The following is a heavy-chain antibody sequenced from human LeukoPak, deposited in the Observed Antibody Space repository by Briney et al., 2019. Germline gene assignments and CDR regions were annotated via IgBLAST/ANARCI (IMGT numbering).Heavy chain of an antibody. V-gene: IGHV3-7*01. J-gene: IGHJ4*02. D-gene: IGHD2-2*01. CDR3: GSTNSFSY. CDR1: GFAFSNYW. Sequence: PGGSLRLSCAASGFAFSNYWMNWVRQAPGKGLEWVANIKQDGSETYYVDSVKGRFTISRDNAKNSLYLQMNSLRAEDTALYYCGSTNSFSYWSQGTLVTVSS. CDR2: IKQDGSET.